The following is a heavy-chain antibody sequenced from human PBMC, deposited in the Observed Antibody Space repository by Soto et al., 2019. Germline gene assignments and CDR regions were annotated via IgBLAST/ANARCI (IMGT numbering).Heavy chain of an antibody. J-gene: IGHJ4*02. CDR3: ARVNRGAFDH. CDR2: IFYTGST. V-gene: IGHV4-59*01. Sequence: QVQLQESGPGLVKPSQTLSLTCTVSGGSIHDYYWVWIRQPPGKGLEWIGSIFYTGSTDYNPSLKSRVTLSLATSKNQFSLNLSSVTAADTAVYYCARVNRGAFDHWGQGALVTDSS. CDR1: GGSIHDYY.